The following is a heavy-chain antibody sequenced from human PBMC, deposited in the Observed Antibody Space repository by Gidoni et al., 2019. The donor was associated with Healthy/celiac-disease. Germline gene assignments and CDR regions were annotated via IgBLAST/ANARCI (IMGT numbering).Heavy chain of an antibody. CDR2: ISGSGGST. Sequence: EVQLLASGGGLVQPGGSLRFSCAASGFTFSRYAMSWVRQAPGTGLEWVSAISGSGGSTYYADSVKGRFTISRDKTKNTLYLQMNSLRAEDTAVYYCAKGGIGPVDYWGQGTLVTVSS. CDR1: GFTFSRYA. V-gene: IGHV3-23*01. J-gene: IGHJ4*02. D-gene: IGHD3-16*01. CDR3: AKGGIGPVDY.